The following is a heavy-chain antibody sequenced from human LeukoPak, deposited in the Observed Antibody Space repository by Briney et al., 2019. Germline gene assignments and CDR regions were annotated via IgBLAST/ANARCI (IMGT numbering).Heavy chain of an antibody. V-gene: IGHV4-34*01. CDR2: INHSGST. D-gene: IGHD1-7*01. Sequence: SETLSLTCAVYGGSFSGYYWSWIRQPPGKGLNWMGKINHSGSTNYNPSLKSRVTISVDTSKNQFSLKLSSVTAADTAVYYCARGCSYNWNYRLREPFDYWGQGTLVTVSS. J-gene: IGHJ4*02. CDR3: ARGCSYNWNYRLREPFDY. CDR1: GGSFSGYY.